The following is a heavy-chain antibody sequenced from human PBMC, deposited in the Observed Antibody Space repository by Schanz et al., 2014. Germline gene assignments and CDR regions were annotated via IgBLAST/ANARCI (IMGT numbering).Heavy chain of an antibody. CDR3: ARDRRRYCSTASCLHDNWFDP. J-gene: IGHJ5*02. V-gene: IGHV1-8*02. CDR2: MNPNSGNT. Sequence: QVQLVQSGAEVKEPGASVKVSCEASRYTFNTYGLNWVRQAPGQGLEWMGWMNPNSGNTGYAQKFQGRVTMTRNTSISTAYMELSSLRSDDTAVYYCARDRRRYCSTASCLHDNWFDPWGQGTLVIVSS. CDR1: RYTFNTYG. D-gene: IGHD2-2*01.